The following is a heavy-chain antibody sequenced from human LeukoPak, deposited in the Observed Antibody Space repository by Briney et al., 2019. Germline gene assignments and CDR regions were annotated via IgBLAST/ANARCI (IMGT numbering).Heavy chain of an antibody. J-gene: IGHJ3*02. Sequence: KSSETLSLTCTVSGGSISSGSYYWSWIRQPAGKGLEWIGRIYTSGSTNYNPSLKSRVTISVDTSKNQFSLKLSSVTAADTAVYYCARAKTTLAAFDIWGQGTMVTVSS. D-gene: IGHD4-17*01. CDR1: GGSISSGSYY. V-gene: IGHV4-61*02. CDR2: IYTSGST. CDR3: ARAKTTLAAFDI.